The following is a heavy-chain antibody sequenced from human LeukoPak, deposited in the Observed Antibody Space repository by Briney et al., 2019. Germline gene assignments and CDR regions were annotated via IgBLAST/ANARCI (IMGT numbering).Heavy chain of an antibody. CDR3: ARDVNWKDYYYYYGMDV. V-gene: IGHV1-18*01. J-gene: IGHJ6*02. D-gene: IGHD1-1*01. Sequence: ASVNISCKASGYTFTSYGISWVRQAPGQGLEWMGWISAYNGNTNYAQKLQGRVTMTTDTSTSTAYMELRSLRSDDTAVYYCARDVNWKDYYYYYGMDVWGQGTTVTVSS. CDR2: ISAYNGNT. CDR1: GYTFTSYG.